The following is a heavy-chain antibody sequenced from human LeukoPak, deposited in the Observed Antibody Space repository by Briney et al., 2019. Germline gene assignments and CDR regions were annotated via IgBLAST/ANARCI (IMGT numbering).Heavy chain of an antibody. D-gene: IGHD3-10*01. J-gene: IGHJ5*02. Sequence: APVKVSCKASGYTFTGYYMHWVRQAPGQGLEWMGWINPNSGGTNYAQKFQGRVTMTRDTSISTAYMELSRLRSDDTAVYYCARDGRFGDKSWFDPWGQGTLVTVSP. CDR3: ARDGRFGDKSWFDP. CDR2: INPNSGGT. CDR1: GYTFTGYY. V-gene: IGHV1-2*02.